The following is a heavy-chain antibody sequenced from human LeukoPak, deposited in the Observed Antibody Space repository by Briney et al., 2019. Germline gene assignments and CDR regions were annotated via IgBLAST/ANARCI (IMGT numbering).Heavy chain of an antibody. D-gene: IGHD6-13*01. J-gene: IGHJ4*02. CDR3: ARAPYSSSWGFYFDY. CDR1: GFTFSSYA. Sequence: GGSLRLSCAASGFTFSSYAMHWVRQAPGKGLEWVAVISYDGSNKYYADSVKGRFTISRDNSKNTLYLQMNSLRAEDTAVYYCARAPYSSSWGFYFDYWGQGTLVTVSS. CDR2: ISYDGSNK. V-gene: IGHV3-30-3*01.